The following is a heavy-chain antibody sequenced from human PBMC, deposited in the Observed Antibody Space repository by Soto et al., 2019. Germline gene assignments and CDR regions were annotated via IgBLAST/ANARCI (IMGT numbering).Heavy chain of an antibody. D-gene: IGHD6-13*01. J-gene: IGHJ5*01. Sequence: GASVKVSCKAAGGTFSMYSISWVRQAPGQGLEWMGGIIPIFGTANYAQKFQGRITITADESTSTAYMELSSLRSEDTAVYYCARGPRYSSSWFDYWGQGTLVTVSS. CDR1: GGTFSMYS. CDR3: ARGPRYSSSWFDY. CDR2: IIPIFGTA. V-gene: IGHV1-69*13.